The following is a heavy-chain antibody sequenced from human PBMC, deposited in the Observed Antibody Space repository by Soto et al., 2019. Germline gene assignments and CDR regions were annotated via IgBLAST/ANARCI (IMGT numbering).Heavy chain of an antibody. CDR2: IRSKANSYAT. J-gene: IGHJ5*02. V-gene: IGHV3-73*01. CDR1: GFTFSCSA. D-gene: IGHD3-16*01. CDR3: TRQEPKGAFDP. Sequence: PGGSLRLSCAASGFTFSCSAMHWVRQASGKGLEWVGRIRSKANSYATAYAASVKGRFTISRDDSKNTAYLQMNSLKTEDTAVYYCTRQEPKGAFDPWGQGTLVTAPQ.